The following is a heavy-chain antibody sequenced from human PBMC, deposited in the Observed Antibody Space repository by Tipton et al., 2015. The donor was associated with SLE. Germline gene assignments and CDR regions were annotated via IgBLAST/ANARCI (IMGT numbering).Heavy chain of an antibody. CDR3: ARDVRDYYYYYMDV. J-gene: IGHJ6*03. V-gene: IGHV4-39*07. Sequence: TLSLTCAVYGGSFSSSSYYWGWIRQPPGKGLEWIGSIYYSGSTYYNPSLKSRVTISVDKSKNQFSLKLSSVTAADTAVYYCARDVRDYYYYYMDVWGKGTTVTVSS. CDR2: IYYSGST. CDR1: GGSFSSSSYY.